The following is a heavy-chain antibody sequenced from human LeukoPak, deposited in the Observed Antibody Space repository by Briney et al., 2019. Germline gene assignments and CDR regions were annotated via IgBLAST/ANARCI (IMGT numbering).Heavy chain of an antibody. CDR1: GFTFSDYY. Sequence: GGSLRLSCAASGFTFSDYYMSWIRQAPGKGLEWVSYISSSGSTIDYADSVKGRFTISRDNAKNSLYLQMNSLRAEDTAVYYCARGPPYYDFWSGYPRGGQGTLVTVSS. CDR3: ARGPPYYDFWSGYPR. D-gene: IGHD3-3*01. V-gene: IGHV3-11*01. CDR2: ISSSGSTI. J-gene: IGHJ4*02.